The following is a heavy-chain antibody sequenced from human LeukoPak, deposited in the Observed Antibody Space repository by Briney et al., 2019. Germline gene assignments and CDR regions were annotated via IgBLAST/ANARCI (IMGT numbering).Heavy chain of an antibody. V-gene: IGHV1-18*01. D-gene: IGHD3-10*01. CDR1: GYTITSYG. CDR2: ISAYNGNT. J-gene: IGHJ3*02. Sequence: ASVKVSCKASGYTITSYGISWVRQAPGQGLEWMGWISAYNGNTNYAQKLQGRVTMTTDTSTSTAYMELRSLRSDDTAVYYCARDSGPPGLVDAFDIWGQGTMVTVSS. CDR3: ARDSGPPGLVDAFDI.